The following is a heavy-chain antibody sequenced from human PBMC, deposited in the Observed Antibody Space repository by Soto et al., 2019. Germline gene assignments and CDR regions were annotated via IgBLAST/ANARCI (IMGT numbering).Heavy chain of an antibody. CDR1: GFAFRHNY. CDR3: ATGGIYYEA. Sequence: QVRLVESGGGLVKPGGSLRLSCTVSGFAFRHNYLTWIRQAPGKGLEWLSYISTSGSPAYYADSVKDRFTISTDNAKKSLYLQMDSLRAEDTGVYYCATGGIYYEAWGQGTLVTVSS. D-gene: IGHD1-26*01. V-gene: IGHV3-11*01. CDR2: ISTSGSPA. J-gene: IGHJ5*02.